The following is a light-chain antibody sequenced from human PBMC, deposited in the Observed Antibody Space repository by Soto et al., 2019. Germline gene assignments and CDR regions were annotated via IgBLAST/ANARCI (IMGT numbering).Light chain of an antibody. Sequence: QSVLTQPRSVAGSPGQSGTISCTGTSSDVGGYNYVSWYQQHPGKAPNLMIYDVSKRPSGVPDRFSGSKSGNTASLTISGLHAEDEADYSCCSYAGSYTYVFGNGTQVTVL. CDR1: SSDVGGYNY. CDR2: DVS. CDR3: CSYAGSYTYV. V-gene: IGLV2-11*01. J-gene: IGLJ1*01.